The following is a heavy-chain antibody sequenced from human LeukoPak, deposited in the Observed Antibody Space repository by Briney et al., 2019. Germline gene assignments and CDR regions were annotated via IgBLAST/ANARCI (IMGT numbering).Heavy chain of an antibody. J-gene: IGHJ5*02. Sequence: ASVKVSCKASGYTFTGYYMHWVRQAPGQGLEWVGWINPNSGGTNYAQKFQGRVTMTRDTSISTAYMELSRLRSDDTAVYYCARDLGNCSGGSCYSDWFDPWGQGTLITVSS. CDR3: ARDLGNCSGGSCYSDWFDP. CDR2: INPNSGGT. V-gene: IGHV1-2*02. CDR1: GYTFTGYY. D-gene: IGHD2-15*01.